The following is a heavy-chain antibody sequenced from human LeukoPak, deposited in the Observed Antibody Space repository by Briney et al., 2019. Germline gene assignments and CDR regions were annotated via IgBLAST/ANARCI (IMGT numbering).Heavy chain of an antibody. J-gene: IGHJ4*02. CDR2: IYYSGST. Sequence: KPSETLSLTCTVSGGSISSYYWSWLRQPPGKGLEWIGYIYYSGSTNYNPSLKSRVTISVDTSKNQFSLKLSSVTAADTAVYYCARGRGSSGWYFPYWGQGTLVTVSS. CDR3: ARGRGSSGWYFPY. V-gene: IGHV4-59*01. D-gene: IGHD6-19*01. CDR1: GGSISSYY.